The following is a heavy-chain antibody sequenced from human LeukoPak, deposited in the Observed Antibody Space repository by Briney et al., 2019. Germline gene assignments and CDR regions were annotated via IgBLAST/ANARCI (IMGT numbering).Heavy chain of an antibody. CDR2: ISSSGSTI. CDR1: GFTFSSYE. Sequence: GGSLRLSCVASGFTFSSYEMNWVRQAPGKGLEWVSYISSSGSTIYYADSVKGRFTISRDNSKNTLYLQMNSLRAEDTAIYYCARDERLLSFLKWGQGTLVTVSS. J-gene: IGHJ4*02. V-gene: IGHV3-48*03. CDR3: ARDERLLSFLK. D-gene: IGHD3-3*01.